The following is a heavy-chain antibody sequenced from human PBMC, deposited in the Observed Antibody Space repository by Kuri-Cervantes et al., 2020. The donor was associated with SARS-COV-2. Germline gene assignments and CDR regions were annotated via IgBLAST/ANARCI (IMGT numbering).Heavy chain of an antibody. J-gene: IGHJ6*02. CDR2: IYYSGST. D-gene: IGHD3-22*01. CDR3: ARVRFSSGYYYYYGMDV. Sequence: SETLSLTCTVSGGSISSYYWSWIRQPPGKGLEWIGYIYYSGSTNYNPSLKSRVTISVDTSKNQFSLKLSSVTAADTAVYYCARVRFSSGYYYYYGMDVWGQGTTVTVSS. V-gene: IGHV4-59*12. CDR1: GGSISSYY.